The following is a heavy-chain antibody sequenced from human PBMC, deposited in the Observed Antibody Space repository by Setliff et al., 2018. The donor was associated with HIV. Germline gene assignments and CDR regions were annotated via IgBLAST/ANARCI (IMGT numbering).Heavy chain of an antibody. CDR1: GYTFVHFD. D-gene: IGHD3-16*01. Sequence: ASVKVSCKTSGYTFVHFDIDWVRHAPGQGLEWIGWMTPLTASTGYSRKFQGRVTVTRDTSISTAYMELSGLTSQDTAVYYCTRALGVDWGQGTLVTVSS. CDR2: MTPLTAST. J-gene: IGHJ4*02. CDR3: TRALGVD. V-gene: IGHV1-8*02.